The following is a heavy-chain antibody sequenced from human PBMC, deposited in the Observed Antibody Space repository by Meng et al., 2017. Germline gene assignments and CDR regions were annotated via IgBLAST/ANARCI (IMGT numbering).Heavy chain of an antibody. V-gene: IGHV4-34*01. Sequence: QVQVQEGGGGLLKASEPLSLTCAVYGGSFSGYYWSWIRQPPGKGLEWIGEINHSGSTNYNPSLKSRVTISVDTSKNQFSLKLSSVTAADTAVYYCARVGSFLRDYWGQGTLVTVSS. CDR3: ARVGSFLRDY. CDR1: GGSFSGYY. D-gene: IGHD2/OR15-2a*01. CDR2: INHSGST. J-gene: IGHJ4*02.